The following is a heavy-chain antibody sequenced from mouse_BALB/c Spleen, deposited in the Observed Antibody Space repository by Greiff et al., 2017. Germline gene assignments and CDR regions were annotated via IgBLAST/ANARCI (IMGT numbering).Heavy chain of an antibody. J-gene: IGHJ1*01. D-gene: IGHD1-1*01. CDR1: GFSLTSYG. V-gene: IGHV2-2*02. Sequence: QVQLKESGPGLVQPSQSLSITCTVSGFSLTSYGVHWVRQSPGKGLEWLGVIWSGGSTDYNAAFISRLSISKDNSKSQVFFKMNSLQANDTAIYYCASYGSKPYWYFDVWGAGTTVTVSS. CDR3: ASYGSKPYWYFDV. CDR2: IWSGGST.